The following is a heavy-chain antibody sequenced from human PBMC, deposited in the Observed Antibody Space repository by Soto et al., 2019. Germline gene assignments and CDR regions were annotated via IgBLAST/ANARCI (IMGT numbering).Heavy chain of an antibody. V-gene: IGHV3-30-3*01. CDR3: AREVGYCSGGSCYRYYYYYGMDV. CDR2: ISYDGSNK. Sequence: QVQLVESGGGVVQPGRSLRLSCAASGFTFSSYAMHWVRQAPGKGLEWVAVISYDGSNKYYADSVKGRFTISRDNSKNTLYLQMYSLRAEDTAVYYCAREVGYCSGGSCYRYYYYYGMDVWGQGTTVTVSS. CDR1: GFTFSSYA. D-gene: IGHD2-15*01. J-gene: IGHJ6*02.